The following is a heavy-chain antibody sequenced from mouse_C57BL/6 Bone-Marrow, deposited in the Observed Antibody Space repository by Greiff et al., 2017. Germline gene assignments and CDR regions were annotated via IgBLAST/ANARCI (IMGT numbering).Heavy chain of an antibody. J-gene: IGHJ4*01. D-gene: IGHD1-1*01. Sequence: EVQVVESGGGLVKPGGSLKLSCAASGFTFSDYGMHWVRQAPEKGLEWVAYISRGSSTIYYADTVKGRFTISRDNANTTPFLQITSLRSEDTAMYYCATYYGSSWDYAMDYWGQGTSVTVSS. CDR2: ISRGSSTI. CDR1: GFTFSDYG. CDR3: ATYYGSSWDYAMDY. V-gene: IGHV5-17*01.